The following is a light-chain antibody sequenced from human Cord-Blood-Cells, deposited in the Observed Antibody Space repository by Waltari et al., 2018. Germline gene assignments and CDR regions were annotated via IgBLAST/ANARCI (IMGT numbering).Light chain of an antibody. V-gene: IGLV2-23*01. CDR2: GGS. J-gene: IGLJ3*02. CDR1: SRDVGSYNL. CDR3: CSYAGSSTWV. Sequence: QSALTQPAPVSGSPGQSITTSCTGTSRDVGSYNLVSWYQQHPGNAPKLMIYGGSKRPSGVANRFSGAKSGNTASLTISGVQAEYEADYYGCSYAGSSTWVFGGGTRLTVL.